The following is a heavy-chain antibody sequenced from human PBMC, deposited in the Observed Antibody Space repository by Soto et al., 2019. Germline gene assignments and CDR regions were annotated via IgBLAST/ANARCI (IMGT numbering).Heavy chain of an antibody. D-gene: IGHD3-22*01. V-gene: IGHV2-70*11. J-gene: IGHJ4*02. CDR2: IDWDDDK. CDR3: ARIRHNHNYDSATDYFEY. Sequence: SGPTLVNPTQTLTLTCTFSGFSLTTSGMCVYWIRQPPGKALEWLARIDWDDDKYYSASLRTRLTISKDTSKNLVVLTMTNMDPGDTGTYYCARIRHNHNYDSATDYFEYWGLGTLVTVSS. CDR1: GFSLTTSGMC.